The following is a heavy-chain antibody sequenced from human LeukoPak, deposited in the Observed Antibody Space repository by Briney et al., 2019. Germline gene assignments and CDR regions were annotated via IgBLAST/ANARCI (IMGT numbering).Heavy chain of an antibody. V-gene: IGHV5-10-1*01. CDR1: GYSFTSYW. J-gene: IGHJ4*02. Sequence: GESLRISCKGSGYSFTSYWISWVRQMPGKGLEWMGRIDPSDSYTNYSPSFQGHVTISADKSISTAYLQWSSLKASDTAMYYCARGARKELTIYDCSGYCNYWGQGTLVTVSS. CDR3: ARGARKELTIYDCSGYCNY. D-gene: IGHD3-22*01. CDR2: IDPSDSYT.